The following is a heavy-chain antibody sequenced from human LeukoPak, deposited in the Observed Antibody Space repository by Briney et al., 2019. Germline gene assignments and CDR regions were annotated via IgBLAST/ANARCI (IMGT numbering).Heavy chain of an antibody. CDR2: ISGSGGST. D-gene: IGHD6-13*01. CDR3: ASLPGIAAAGPGPTNWFAP. Sequence: GGSLRLSCAASGFNFSNYGIGWVRQAPGKGLEWVSVISGSGGSTYYADSVKGRFTISRDNATNSLYLQMNSLRAEDTAVYYCASLPGIAAAGPGPTNWFAPWGQGTLVTVSS. V-gene: IGHV3-21*01. CDR1: GFNFSNYG. J-gene: IGHJ5*02.